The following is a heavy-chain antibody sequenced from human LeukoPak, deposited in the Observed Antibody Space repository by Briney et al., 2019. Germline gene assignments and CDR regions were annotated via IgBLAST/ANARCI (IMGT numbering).Heavy chain of an antibody. Sequence: GGSLRLFCAASGFTFSSYGMHWVRQSPGKGLEWVAVIWYDGSNKYYADSVKGRFTISRDNSKNTLYLQMNSLRAEDTAVYFCARDSPGGSLGAFDIWGQGTMVTVSS. CDR2: IWYDGSNK. J-gene: IGHJ3*02. V-gene: IGHV3-33*01. D-gene: IGHD1-26*01. CDR3: ARDSPGGSLGAFDI. CDR1: GFTFSSYG.